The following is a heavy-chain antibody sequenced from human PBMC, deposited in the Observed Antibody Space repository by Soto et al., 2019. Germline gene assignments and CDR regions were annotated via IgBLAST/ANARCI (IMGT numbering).Heavy chain of an antibody. Sequence: HLVQSGPEVKKPGASITVSCNTSGDTFTNFGLSWVRQAPGQGLEWMGWIATYNSNRNYAQKFPGRLTLTTDPSTSTAYMELKSLRYDDTAVYYCATVLRGVVNWFDPWGQGTLVTVSS. V-gene: IGHV1-18*01. CDR3: ATVLRGVVNWFDP. J-gene: IGHJ5*02. CDR1: GDTFTNFG. CDR2: IATYNSNR. D-gene: IGHD3-10*01.